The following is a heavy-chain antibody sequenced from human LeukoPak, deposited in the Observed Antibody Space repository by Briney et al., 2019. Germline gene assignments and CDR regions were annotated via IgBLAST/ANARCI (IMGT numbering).Heavy chain of an antibody. D-gene: IGHD2-15*01. V-gene: IGHV4-59*01. Sequence: PSETLSLTCTVSGGSISSYYWSWIRQPPGKGLEWIGYIYYSGSTNYSPSLKSRVTISVDTSKNQFSLKLSSVTAADTAVYYCAARYCSGGSCYSDGWDYYYYGMDVWGKGTTVTVSS. J-gene: IGHJ6*04. CDR3: AARYCSGGSCYSDGWDYYYYGMDV. CDR2: IYYSGST. CDR1: GGSISSYY.